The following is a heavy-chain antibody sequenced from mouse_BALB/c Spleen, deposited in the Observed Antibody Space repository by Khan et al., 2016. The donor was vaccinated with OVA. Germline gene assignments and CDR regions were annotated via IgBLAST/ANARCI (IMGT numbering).Heavy chain of an antibody. CDR2: INTSNDYS. J-gene: IGHJ3*01. V-gene: IGHV1-4*01. CDR1: GYIFTNYM. Sequence: QVQLQQSGAELARPGASVKMSCKASGYIFTNYMMHWVKQRPGQGLEWIGDINTSNDYSNYNQNFKEKATLTADKSSSTAYMQLSSLTSEDSAVYYCARGGYGSFGFWGQGTLVTVSA. CDR3: ARGGYGSFGF. D-gene: IGHD1-1*01.